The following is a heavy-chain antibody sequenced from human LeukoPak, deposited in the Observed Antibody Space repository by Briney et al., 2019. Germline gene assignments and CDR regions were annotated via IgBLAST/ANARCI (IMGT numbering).Heavy chain of an antibody. CDR3: ARGPFTMVRGLNRGHYFDY. Sequence: GGSLRLSCAASGFTFSSYAMHCVRQAPGKGLEYVSAISSNGGSTYYANSVKGRFTISRDNSKNTLYLQMNSLRPEDTAVYYCARGPFTMVRGLNRGHYFDYWGQGTLVTVSS. CDR1: GFTFSSYA. CDR2: ISSNGGST. D-gene: IGHD3-10*01. V-gene: IGHV3-64*01. J-gene: IGHJ4*02.